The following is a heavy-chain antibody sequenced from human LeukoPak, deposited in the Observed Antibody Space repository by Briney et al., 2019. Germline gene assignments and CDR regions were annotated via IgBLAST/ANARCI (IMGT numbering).Heavy chain of an antibody. V-gene: IGHV3-23*01. CDR3: ARLVEYDFWSGTSMDV. CDR1: GFSFSSYT. J-gene: IGHJ6*03. D-gene: IGHD3-3*01. Sequence: PGGSLRLSCSASGFSFSSYTMTWVRQAPGKGPEWVSIISGGGDTTFYTDSVKGRFTISRDNSKNTLYLQMGSLRAEDMAVYYCARLVEYDFWSGTSMDVWGKGTTVTVSS. CDR2: ISGGGDTT.